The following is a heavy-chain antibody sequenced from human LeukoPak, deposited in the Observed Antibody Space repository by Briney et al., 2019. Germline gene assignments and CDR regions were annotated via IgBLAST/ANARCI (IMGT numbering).Heavy chain of an antibody. CDR1: GFTFSSYA. J-gene: IGHJ5*02. CDR2: ISYDGNNK. Sequence: PGRSLRLSCAASGFTFSSYAIHWVRQAPGKGLEWVAVISYDGNNKFYPDSVKGRFTISRDNAKNSLYLQMNSLRAEDTAVYYCARDEAAAGTMEEWALDPWGQGTLVTVSS. CDR3: ARDEAAAGTMEEWALDP. V-gene: IGHV3-30-3*01. D-gene: IGHD6-13*01.